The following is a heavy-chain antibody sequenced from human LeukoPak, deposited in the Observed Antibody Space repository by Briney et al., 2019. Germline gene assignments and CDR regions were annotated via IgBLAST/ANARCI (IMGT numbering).Heavy chain of an antibody. Sequence: GGSLRLSCAASGFTVSSNYMSWVRQAPGKGLEWVSVIYSGGSTYYADSVKGRFTISRDNSKNTLYLQMNSLRVEDTAVYYCLTVVETTIAAFDIWGQGTMVTVSS. CDR1: GFTVSSNY. CDR3: LTVVETTIAAFDI. J-gene: IGHJ3*02. CDR2: IYSGGST. D-gene: IGHD1-26*01. V-gene: IGHV3-66*01.